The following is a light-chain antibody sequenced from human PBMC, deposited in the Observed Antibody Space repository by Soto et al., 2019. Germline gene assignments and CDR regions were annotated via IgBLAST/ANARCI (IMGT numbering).Light chain of an antibody. J-gene: IGKJ1*01. V-gene: IGKV3-20*01. CDR1: QSVSTN. Sequence: EIVMTQSPATLSVSPGERATLSCRASQSVSTNLAWYQQKPGQAPRLLIYGASSRATGIPDRFSGSGSGTDFTLTISRLEPEDFAVYYCQQYGSSRWTVGQGTTADMK. CDR2: GAS. CDR3: QQYGSSRWT.